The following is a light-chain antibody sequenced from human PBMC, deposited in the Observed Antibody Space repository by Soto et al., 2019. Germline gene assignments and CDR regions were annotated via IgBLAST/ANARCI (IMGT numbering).Light chain of an antibody. V-gene: IGLV1-51*01. J-gene: IGLJ1*01. CDR2: DNN. CDR1: SSNIGNNY. Sequence: QSVLTQPPSVSAAPGQKVTISCSGSSSNIGNNYVSWYQQLPGTAPKLLIYDNNKRPSGIPDRFSGSKSGTSATLGITGLQTGDEADYYCGTWDSSLSASYVLGTGTKLTVL. CDR3: GTWDSSLSASYV.